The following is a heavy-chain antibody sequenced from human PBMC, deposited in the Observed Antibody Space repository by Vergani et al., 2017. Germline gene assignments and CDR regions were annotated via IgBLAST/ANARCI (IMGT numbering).Heavy chain of an antibody. J-gene: IGHJ3*01. CDR3: VRDVRVSRT. CDR1: GFTVSSNY. V-gene: IGHV3-66*01. CDR2: IYSGGST. Sequence: EVQMVESGGGLVKPGGSLRLSCAASGFTVSSNYMSWVRQAPGKGLEWVSVIYSGGSTYYADSVKGRFTISRDNSKNSLYLDMSSLRAEDTAVYYCVRDVRVSRTWGQGTLVAVSS.